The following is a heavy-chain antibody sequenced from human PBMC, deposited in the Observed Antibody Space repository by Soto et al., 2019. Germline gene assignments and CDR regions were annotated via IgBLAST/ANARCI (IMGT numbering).Heavy chain of an antibody. CDR2: LIPIFGTA. J-gene: IGHJ4*02. CDR3: ARTRGGYYGLRTQNFDY. Sequence: SVKVSCKASGGTFSSYAISWVRQAPGQGLEWMGGLIPIFGTANYAQKFQGRVTITADESTSTAYMELSSMRSEDTAVYYCARTRGGYYGLRTQNFDYWGQGTLVSV. V-gene: IGHV1-69*13. D-gene: IGHD3-3*01. CDR1: GGTFSSYA.